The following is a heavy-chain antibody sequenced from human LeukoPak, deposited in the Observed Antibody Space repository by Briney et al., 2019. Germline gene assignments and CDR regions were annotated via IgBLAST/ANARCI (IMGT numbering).Heavy chain of an antibody. CDR3: ARDQLGAVLYFDY. CDR1: GFTFSSYA. Sequence: GGSLRLSCTTSGFTFSSYAMSWVRQAPGKGLQWVSGINAGDRSTYYAESVKGRFTISRDNSKNTLYLQINSLRVEDTAVYYCARDQLGAVLYFDYWGQGTLVTVSS. J-gene: IGHJ4*02. D-gene: IGHD1-1*01. CDR2: INAGDRST. V-gene: IGHV3-23*01.